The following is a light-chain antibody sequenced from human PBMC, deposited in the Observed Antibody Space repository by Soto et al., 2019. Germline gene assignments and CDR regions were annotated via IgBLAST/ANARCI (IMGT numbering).Light chain of an antibody. V-gene: IGLV2-14*01. CDR3: SSFTSRFTFNYI. Sequence: QSALTQPASVSGSPGQSITISCTGTSSDVGGYNYVSWYQQHPDKAPKLMIYEVSNRPSGVSNRFSGSKSGNTASLTISGLQAEDEADYYCSSFTSRFTFNYIFGTGTKVTVL. CDR2: EVS. J-gene: IGLJ1*01. CDR1: SSDVGGYNY.